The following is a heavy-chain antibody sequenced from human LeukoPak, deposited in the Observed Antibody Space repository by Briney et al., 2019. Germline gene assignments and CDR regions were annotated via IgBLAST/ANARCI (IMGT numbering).Heavy chain of an antibody. CDR1: GGSIPSYY. D-gene: IGHD3-3*01. CDR2: IYYTGST. Sequence: SETLSLTCTVSGGSIPSYYWSWIRQPPGKGLEWIGYIYYTGSTNYNPSLTSRVTISVDTSKNQFSLKLNSVTAEDTAMYYCARGSIAIFGVVAFGFDPWGQGTLVTVSS. V-gene: IGHV4-59*01. J-gene: IGHJ5*02. CDR3: ARGSIAIFGVVAFGFDP.